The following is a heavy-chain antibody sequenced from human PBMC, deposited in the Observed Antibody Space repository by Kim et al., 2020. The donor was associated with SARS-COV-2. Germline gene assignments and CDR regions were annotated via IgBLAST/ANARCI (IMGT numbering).Heavy chain of an antibody. CDR3: ARDSYYGSGSSGAPPNWFDP. V-gene: IGHV1-69*06. CDR2: IIPIFGTA. CDR1: GGTFSSYA. D-gene: IGHD3-10*01. J-gene: IGHJ5*02. Sequence: SVKVSCKASGGTFSSYAISWVRQAPGQGLEWMGGIIPIFGTANYAQKFQGRVTITADKSTSTAYMELSSLRSEDTAVYYCARDSYYGSGSSGAPPNWFDPWGQGTLVTVSS.